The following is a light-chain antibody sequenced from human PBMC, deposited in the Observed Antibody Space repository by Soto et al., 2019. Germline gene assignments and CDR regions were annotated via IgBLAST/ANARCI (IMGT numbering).Light chain of an antibody. CDR3: QQFNNYSFT. Sequence: AIQLTQSPSSLSASVGDRVTITWRASQGISSALAWYQQKPGKAPKLLIYDASSLESGVPSRFSGSGSGTDFTLTISSLQPEDFATYYCQQFNNYSFTFGPGTKVDIK. V-gene: IGKV1D-13*01. J-gene: IGKJ3*01. CDR2: DAS. CDR1: QGISSA.